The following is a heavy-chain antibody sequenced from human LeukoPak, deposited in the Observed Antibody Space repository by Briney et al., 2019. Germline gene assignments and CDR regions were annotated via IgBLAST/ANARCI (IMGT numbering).Heavy chain of an antibody. CDR2: IWYDGSNK. CDR1: GFTFSSYG. Sequence: GGSLRLSCAASGFTFSSYGMHWVRQAPGKGLEWVAVIWYDGSNKYYADSVKGRFTISRDNSKNTLYLQMNSLRAEDTAVYYCARLYSSSWYGFLYYRGQGTLVTVSS. CDR3: ARLYSSSWYGFLYY. D-gene: IGHD6-13*01. J-gene: IGHJ4*02. V-gene: IGHV3-33*01.